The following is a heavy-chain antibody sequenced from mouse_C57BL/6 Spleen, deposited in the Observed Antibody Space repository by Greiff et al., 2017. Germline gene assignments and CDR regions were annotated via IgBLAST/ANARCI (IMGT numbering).Heavy chain of an antibody. CDR1: GFTFTDYY. V-gene: IGHV7-3*01. J-gene: IGHJ2*01. CDR3: ARYKGDYFDY. Sequence: EVKLVESGGGLVQPGGSLSLSCAASGFTFTDYYMSWVRQTPGKELEWFGFISNKANGYTTEYRRSVKGRFTISRDNSPIILYLQLNALRAEDSATYYCARYKGDYFDYWGQGTTLTVSS. CDR2: ISNKANGYTT.